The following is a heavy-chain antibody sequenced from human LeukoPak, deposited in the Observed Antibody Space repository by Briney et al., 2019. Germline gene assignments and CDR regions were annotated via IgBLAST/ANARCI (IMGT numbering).Heavy chain of an antibody. J-gene: IGHJ4*02. D-gene: IGHD2-15*01. Sequence: SETLSLTCAVYGGSFSGYYWSWIRQPPGKGLEWIGEINHSGSTNYNPSLESRVTISVDTSKNQFSLKLSSVTAADTAVYYCASTPRGGCSGGSCYVFDYWGQGTLVTVSS. CDR2: INHSGST. CDR1: GGSFSGYY. CDR3: ASTPRGGCSGGSCYVFDY. V-gene: IGHV4-34*01.